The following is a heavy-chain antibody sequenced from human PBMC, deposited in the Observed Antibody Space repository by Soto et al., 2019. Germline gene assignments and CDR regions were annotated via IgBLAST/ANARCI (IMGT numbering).Heavy chain of an antibody. Sequence: EVQLVESGGDLVQPGGSLRLSGAASGFTFSYFWMAWVRQVPGKGLERVANINLEGSEKYHADSVKGRFTISRDNAKNSLHLQMNNLRAADPALYYCARERTTYIGFDPWGQGTLVTVSP. CDR3: ARERTTYIGFDP. V-gene: IGHV3-7*01. CDR1: GFTFSYFW. CDR2: INLEGSEK. D-gene: IGHD2-2*02. J-gene: IGHJ5*02.